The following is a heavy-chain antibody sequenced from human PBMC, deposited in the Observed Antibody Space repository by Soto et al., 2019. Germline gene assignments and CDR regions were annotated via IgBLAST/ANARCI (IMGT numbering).Heavy chain of an antibody. CDR3: ARLWSYCSGGSCYSAHWFDP. Sequence: ASVKVSCKASGYTFTSYGISWVRQAPGQGLEKMGRISAYNGNTNYAQKIQGRVTMTTDTSTSTAYMELRSLRSDDTAVYYCARLWSYCSGGSCYSAHWFDPWGQGTLVTVSS. CDR1: GYTFTSYG. CDR2: ISAYNGNT. V-gene: IGHV1-18*01. J-gene: IGHJ5*02. D-gene: IGHD2-15*01.